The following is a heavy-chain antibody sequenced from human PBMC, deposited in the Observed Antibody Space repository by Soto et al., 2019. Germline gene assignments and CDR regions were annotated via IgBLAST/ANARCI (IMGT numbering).Heavy chain of an antibody. CDR3: ARDAPGVAPY. CDR1: GGSIIDGQTY. CDR2: INYRGTT. Sequence: SETLSLTCTVSGGSIIDGQTYLNWIRQHPERGLEWMGYINYRGTTNYSPALKSRILISIDTSKNQFSLRLTSVTAADTAVYYCARDAPGVAPYWGKGTLVTVSS. D-gene: IGHD2-15*01. V-gene: IGHV4-31*03. J-gene: IGHJ4*02.